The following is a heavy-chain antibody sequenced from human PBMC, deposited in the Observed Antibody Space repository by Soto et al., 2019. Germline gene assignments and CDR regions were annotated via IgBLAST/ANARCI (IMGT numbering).Heavy chain of an antibody. CDR2: IKQDGSEK. Sequence: EVQLVESGEGLVQPGGSLRLSCAASGFTFSRYWMSWVRQAPGKGLEWVANIKQDGSEKYYVDSVKGRFTISRDNAKNSLYLQMNSLRAEDTAVYYCAREGGLLTTVTTAHFDYWGQGTLVTVSS. D-gene: IGHD4-17*01. J-gene: IGHJ4*02. V-gene: IGHV3-7*05. CDR3: AREGGLLTTVTTAHFDY. CDR1: GFTFSRYW.